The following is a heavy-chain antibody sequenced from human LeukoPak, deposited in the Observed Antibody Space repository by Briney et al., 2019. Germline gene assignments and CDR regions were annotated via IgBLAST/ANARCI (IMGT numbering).Heavy chain of an antibody. CDR1: GFTVDSKY. CDR2: IYSGGST. J-gene: IGHJ6*02. D-gene: IGHD6-13*01. V-gene: IGHV3-66*02. Sequence: GGSLRLSCAASGFTVDSKYMSWVRQARGKGLEWVSLIYSGGSTYYADSVRGRFTISRDNSKKTLYLQMNSLRPEDTAVYYCARGFGKAAANVFGGYTMDVWGQGTTVTVSS. CDR3: ARGFGKAAANVFGGYTMDV.